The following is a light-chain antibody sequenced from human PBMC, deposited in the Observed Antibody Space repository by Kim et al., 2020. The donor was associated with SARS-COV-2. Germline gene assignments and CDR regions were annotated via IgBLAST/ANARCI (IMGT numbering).Light chain of an antibody. Sequence: VSQGQTATITCYGDKLGDRYASVYQQKPGQSPVLVIYQDNERPSEIPERFSGSNSGNTATLTISGTQAMDEADYYCQAWDSSTLVFGTGTKVTVL. J-gene: IGLJ1*01. CDR3: QAWDSSTLV. CDR1: KLGDRY. V-gene: IGLV3-1*01. CDR2: QDN.